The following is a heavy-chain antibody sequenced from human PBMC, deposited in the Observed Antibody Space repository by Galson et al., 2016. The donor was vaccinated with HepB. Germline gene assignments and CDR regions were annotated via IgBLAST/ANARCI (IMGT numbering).Heavy chain of an antibody. CDR1: GYSFTRYS. D-gene: IGHD6-19*01. J-gene: IGHJ4*02. Sequence: CKASGYSFTRYSVYWVRQAPGQSLEWMGWIDAANGNTKYSQRFQGRVTFTRDTSASVVYLELNSLRADDTALYYCAKGKGRYDYRSGWAYHFDYWGQGTLVTVSS. CDR3: AKGKGRYDYRSGWAYHFDY. CDR2: IDAANGNT. V-gene: IGHV1-3*01.